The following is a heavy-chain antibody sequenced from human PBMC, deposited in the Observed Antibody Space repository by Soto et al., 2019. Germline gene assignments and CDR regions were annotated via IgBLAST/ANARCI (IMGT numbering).Heavy chain of an antibody. D-gene: IGHD2-2*01. V-gene: IGHV1-18*01. CDR3: ATQGDIVVVPAAFDAFDI. CDR1: GYTFTSYG. Sequence: ASVKVSCKASGYTFTSYGISWVRQAPGQGLEWMGWISAYNGNTNYAQKLQGRVTMTTDTSTSTAYMELRSLRSDDTAVYYCATQGDIVVVPAAFDAFDIWGQGTMVTVS. CDR2: ISAYNGNT. J-gene: IGHJ3*02.